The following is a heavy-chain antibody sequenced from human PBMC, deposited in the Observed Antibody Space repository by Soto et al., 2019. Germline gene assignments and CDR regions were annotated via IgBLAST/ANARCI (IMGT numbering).Heavy chain of an antibody. CDR2: ISREGSST. CDR1: GFTFSSFW. V-gene: IGHV3-74*01. CDR3: GREEPTSSWSPLDY. J-gene: IGHJ4*02. D-gene: IGHD6-13*01. Sequence: EVQLVESGGGLVQPGGDLRLSCEASGFTFSSFWMHWVRQAPGKGLVWVSRISREGSSTYYADSVRGRFTVSRVNAKNTLYLQVNSLKAEDTAVDYCGREEPTSSWSPLDYWRQGTLVTVSS.